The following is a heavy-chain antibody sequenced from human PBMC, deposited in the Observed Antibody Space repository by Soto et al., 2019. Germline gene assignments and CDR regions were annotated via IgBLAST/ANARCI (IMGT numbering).Heavy chain of an antibody. J-gene: IGHJ6*02. CDR1: GGSLSNYG. D-gene: IGHD3-9*01. CDR2: IIPVFGTA. Sequence: QVQLVQSGAEVKKPGSSVKVSCKASGGSLSNYGISWVRQAPGQGLEWMGGIIPVFGTANYAQKFQGRVTITADESTSIXXMDVTSLKPEDTAVYYCARGGATKIVVTTYYAMDVWGHGTTVTVSS. V-gene: IGHV1-69*12. CDR3: ARGGATKIVVTTYYAMDV.